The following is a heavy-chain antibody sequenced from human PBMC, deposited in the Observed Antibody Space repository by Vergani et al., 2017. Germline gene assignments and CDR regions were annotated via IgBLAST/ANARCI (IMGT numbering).Heavy chain of an antibody. CDR1: SFSVSSHY. J-gene: IGHJ3*02. CDR2: INIGGRT. CDR3: ARGMTTETTDLDGFDI. Sequence: LVESGGGLVQPGGSLRLSCAASSFSVSSHYMTWVRQAPGKGLEWVSTINIGGRTSYADSVKGRLTLTRDDSKNTLHLQMNSLRPEDTAAYYCARGMTTETTDLDGFDIWGQGTMVSVSS. D-gene: IGHD4-17*01. V-gene: IGHV3-66*02.